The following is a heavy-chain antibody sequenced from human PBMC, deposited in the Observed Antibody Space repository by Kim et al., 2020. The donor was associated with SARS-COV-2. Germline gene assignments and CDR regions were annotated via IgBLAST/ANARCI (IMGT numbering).Heavy chain of an antibody. Sequence: DYALSVKSRITLKPDTSKNQFSLQLKSVTPEDTAVYYCARELSGNWYGGWGQGTLVTVSS. V-gene: IGHV6-1*01. J-gene: IGHJ4*02. CDR3: ARELSGNWYGG. D-gene: IGHD6-13*01.